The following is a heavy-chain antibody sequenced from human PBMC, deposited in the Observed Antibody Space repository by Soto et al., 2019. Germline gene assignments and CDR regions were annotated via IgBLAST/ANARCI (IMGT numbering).Heavy chain of an antibody. Sequence: GASVKVSCKASGGTFSSYTISWVRQAPGQGLEWMGRIIPILGIANYAQKFQGRVTITADKSTSTAYMELSSLRSEDTAVYYCARVAPHSSGCCYFDYSGQGTLVTVSS. D-gene: IGHD6-19*01. V-gene: IGHV1-69*02. CDR3: ARVAPHSSGCCYFDY. CDR1: GGTFSSYT. J-gene: IGHJ4*02. CDR2: IIPILGIA.